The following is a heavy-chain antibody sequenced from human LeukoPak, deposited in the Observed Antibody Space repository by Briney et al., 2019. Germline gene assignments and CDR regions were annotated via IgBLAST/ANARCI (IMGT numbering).Heavy chain of an antibody. CDR1: GFTFSNYW. D-gene: IGHD6-13*01. Sequence: GGSLRLSCAASGFTFSNYWMSWVRQAPGKGLEWVANIKDDGSEKYYVDSVKGRFTISRDNAKNSLYLQMNSLRAEDTAMYYCAGTIRGYWGQGTLVTVSS. CDR3: AGTIRGY. J-gene: IGHJ4*02. V-gene: IGHV3-7*01. CDR2: IKDDGSEK.